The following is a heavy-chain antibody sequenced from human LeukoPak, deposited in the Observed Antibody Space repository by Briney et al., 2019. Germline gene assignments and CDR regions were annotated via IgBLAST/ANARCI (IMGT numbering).Heavy chain of an antibody. Sequence: SETLSLTCTVSGVSISSYYWSWIRQPPGKGLEWIGYIYYSGSTNYNPSLRSRVTISLDTSKNQFSLKLRSVTAADTAVYYCARGLTSGYYGSYYMDVWGRGTTLTVSS. CDR2: IYYSGST. D-gene: IGHD3-22*01. V-gene: IGHV4-59*01. J-gene: IGHJ6*03. CDR3: ARGLTSGYYGSYYMDV. CDR1: GVSISSYY.